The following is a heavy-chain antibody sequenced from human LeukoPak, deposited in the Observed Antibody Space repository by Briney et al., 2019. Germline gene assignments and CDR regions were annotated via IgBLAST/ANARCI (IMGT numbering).Heavy chain of an antibody. CDR2: ISPDGSSV. V-gene: IGHV3-74*01. Sequence: PGGSLRLSCAASGFTFSSYWMHWVRQAPGKGLVWVSRISPDGSSVIYADSVNGRFTISRDNAKNTRYLQMNNLRAEDTAVYYCARKSLRGEFDYWGQGTLVTVSS. J-gene: IGHJ4*02. D-gene: IGHD3-10*01. CDR1: GFTFSSYW. CDR3: ARKSLRGEFDY.